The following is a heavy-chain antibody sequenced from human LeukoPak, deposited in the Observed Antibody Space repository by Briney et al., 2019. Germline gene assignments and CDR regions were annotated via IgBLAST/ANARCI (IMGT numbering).Heavy chain of an antibody. CDR1: GCSISSYY. J-gene: IGHJ4*02. V-gene: IGHV4-4*09. Sequence: SETLSLTCTVSGCSISSYYWSWIRQPPGKGLEWIGYIYTSGSTNYNPSLKSRVTISVDTSMNQFSLKPSSVTAADTAVYYCARGYYYDSSGIDYWGQGTLVTVSS. CDR3: ARGYYYDSSGIDY. CDR2: IYTSGST. D-gene: IGHD3-22*01.